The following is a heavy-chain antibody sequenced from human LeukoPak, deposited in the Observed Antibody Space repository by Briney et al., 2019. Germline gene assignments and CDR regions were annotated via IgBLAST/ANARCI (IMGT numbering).Heavy chain of an antibody. CDR3: ARGYRPYDDAFDI. J-gene: IGHJ3*02. CDR1: GFTLTTYA. V-gene: IGHV3-30*01. CDR2: FSYGGSIR. D-gene: IGHD3-16*02. Sequence: PWGSLRLSCAASGFTLTTYAMHWVRQAPGKGLERVAMFSYGGSIRYNADSVQGRFTISRDTSQNTLDLQMNSLRPDDTAVYYCARGYRPYDDAFDIWGHGTLVSVSS.